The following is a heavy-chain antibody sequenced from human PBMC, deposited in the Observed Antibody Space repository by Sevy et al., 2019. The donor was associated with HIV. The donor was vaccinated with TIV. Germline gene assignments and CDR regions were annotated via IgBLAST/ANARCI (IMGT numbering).Heavy chain of an antibody. Sequence: ASVKVSCKVSGYSLTKLSIHWVRQGPGKGLEWMGDFDVQDGETIYAKKFQGRLKMTVDTNTDTAYIELSRLTSEDTAVYYCAAVGLRYCSGYSCYQGDWFDPGGQGSLVTVSS. J-gene: IGHJ5*02. V-gene: IGHV1-24*01. CDR2: FDVQDGET. CDR1: GYSLTKLS. CDR3: AAVGLRYCSGYSCYQGDWFDP. D-gene: IGHD2-15*01.